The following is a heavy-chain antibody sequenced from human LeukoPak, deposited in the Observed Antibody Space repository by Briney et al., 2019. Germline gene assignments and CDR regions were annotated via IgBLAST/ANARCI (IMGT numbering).Heavy chain of an antibody. CDR2: ISAYNGNT. CDR1: GYTFTSYG. J-gene: IGHJ3*02. CDR3: ARKKTILWDAFDI. Sequence: ASVKVSCKASGYTFTSYGISWVRQAPGQGVEWMGWISAYNGNTNYAQELQGRVTMTTDTSTSTAYMELRSLRSDDTAVYYCARKKTILWDAFDIWGQGTMVTVSS. D-gene: IGHD3-10*01. V-gene: IGHV1-18*01.